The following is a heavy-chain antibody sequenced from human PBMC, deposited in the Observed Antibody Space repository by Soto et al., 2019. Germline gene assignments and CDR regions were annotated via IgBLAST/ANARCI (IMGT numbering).Heavy chain of an antibody. CDR1: GGSFSGYY. CDR3: ARSGWLPRDGHAFDI. D-gene: IGHD3-22*01. Sequence: QVQLQQWGAGLLKPSETLSLTCAVYGGSFSGYYWSWIRQPPGKGLEWIGEINHSGSTNYTPSLKSRVTVSVDTSKNQFSLKLSSVTAADTAVYYCARSGWLPRDGHAFDIWGQGTMVTVSS. V-gene: IGHV4-34*01. J-gene: IGHJ3*02. CDR2: INHSGST.